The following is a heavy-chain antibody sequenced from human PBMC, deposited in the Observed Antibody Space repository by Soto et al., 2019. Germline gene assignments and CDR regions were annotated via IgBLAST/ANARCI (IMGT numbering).Heavy chain of an antibody. CDR1: GGSISSGGYY. CDR3: ARDRGTVTTRDWCDP. D-gene: IGHD4-17*01. CDR2: IYYSGST. Sequence: QVQLQESGPGLVKPSQTLSLTCTVSGGSISSGGYYWSWIRQHPGKGLEWIGYIYYSGSTYYNPTLKSRVTISVDTSKNQFSLKLSSVTVADTAVYYCARDRGTVTTRDWCDPWGQGTQVTVSS. J-gene: IGHJ5*02. V-gene: IGHV4-31*03.